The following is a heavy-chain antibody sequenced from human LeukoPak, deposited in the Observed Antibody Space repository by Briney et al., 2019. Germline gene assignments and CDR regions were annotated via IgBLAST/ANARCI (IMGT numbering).Heavy chain of an antibody. Sequence: PGGSLRLSCAASGFTFSNNGMNWVRQAPGKGLEWVSGISPSGDITYYADSVKGRFTISRDNSKNTLYLEVISLTAEDTAVYYCARDKEGFGGYFDYWGQGTLVTVSS. CDR2: ISPSGDIT. CDR3: ARDKEGFGGYFDY. CDR1: GFTFSNNG. D-gene: IGHD3-10*01. V-gene: IGHV3-23*01. J-gene: IGHJ4*02.